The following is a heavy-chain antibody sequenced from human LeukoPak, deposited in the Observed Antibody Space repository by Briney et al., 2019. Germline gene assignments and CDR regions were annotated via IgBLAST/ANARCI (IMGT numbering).Heavy chain of an antibody. CDR2: ISWNSGSI. CDR3: AKDLGPSDYYGSGSYHYYYYGMDV. V-gene: IGHV3-9*01. J-gene: IGHJ6*02. D-gene: IGHD3-10*01. Sequence: GGSLRLSCAASGFTFDDYATHWVRQAPGKGLEWVSGISWNSGSIGYADSVKGRFTISRDNAKNSLYLQMNSLRAEDTALYYCAKDLGPSDYYGSGSYHYYYYGMDVWGQGTTVTVSS. CDR1: GFTFDDYA.